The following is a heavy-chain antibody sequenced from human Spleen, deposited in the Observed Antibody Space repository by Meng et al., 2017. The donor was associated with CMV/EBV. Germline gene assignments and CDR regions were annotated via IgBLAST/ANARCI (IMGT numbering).Heavy chain of an antibody. Sequence: GESLKISCAASGFTFSSDAMSWVRQAPGKGLEWVSSISGSGFSTHYADSVKGRFTISRDKSKSTLYLQMNSLRAEDTAVYYCARHGGGLARPLEPFDIWGQGTMVTVSS. J-gene: IGHJ3*02. V-gene: IGHV3-23*01. D-gene: IGHD4-23*01. CDR3: ARHGGGLARPLEPFDI. CDR1: GFTFSSDA. CDR2: ISGSGFST.